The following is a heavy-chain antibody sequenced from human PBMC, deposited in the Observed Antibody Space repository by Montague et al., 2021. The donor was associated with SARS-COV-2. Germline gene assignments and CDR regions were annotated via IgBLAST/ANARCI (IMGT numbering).Heavy chain of an antibody. CDR2: VYYSGST. Sequence: ETLSLTCSVSGDSILSSGYYWGWLRQPPGNGLEWIGTVYYSGSTNYNRSLKTRVTMPVDTSKNQFSLELRSVTAADTAGFYCARQPVLRYFDWLPWFGGMDVWGQGTTVTVSS. D-gene: IGHD3-9*01. CDR3: ARQPVLRYFDWLPWFGGMDV. CDR1: GDSILSSGYY. J-gene: IGHJ6*02. V-gene: IGHV4-39*01.